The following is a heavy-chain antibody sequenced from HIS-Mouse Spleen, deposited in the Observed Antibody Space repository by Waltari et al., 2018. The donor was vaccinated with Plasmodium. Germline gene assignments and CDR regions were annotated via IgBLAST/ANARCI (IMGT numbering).Heavy chain of an antibody. Sequence: EVQLLESGGGLVQPGGSLRLSCAPSGFTFSSYWMSWVRQAPGKGLEWVSNIKQDGSEKYYVDSVNGRFTISRDNAKNSLYLQMNSLRAEDTAVYYCASSWYWYFDLWGRGTLVTVSS. CDR1: GFTFSSYW. CDR3: ASSWYWYFDL. CDR2: IKQDGSEK. V-gene: IGHV3-7*01. J-gene: IGHJ2*01. D-gene: IGHD6-13*01.